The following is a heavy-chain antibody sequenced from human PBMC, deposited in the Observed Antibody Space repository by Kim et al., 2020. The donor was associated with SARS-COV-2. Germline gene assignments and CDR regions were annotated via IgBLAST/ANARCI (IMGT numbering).Heavy chain of an antibody. CDR1: GFTFNTSA. CDR2: ISWDGART. J-gene: IGHJ4*02. Sequence: GGSLRLSCVASGFTFNTSAMGWVRQAPGEGLEWVSGISWDGARTYYADSVKGRVTMSSDKSKNTVYLHMNSLRAEDTAVYYCAKRVTNSGFDDWGQGAQVTVSS. CDR3: AKRVTNSGFDD. D-gene: IGHD4-17*01. V-gene: IGHV3-23*01.